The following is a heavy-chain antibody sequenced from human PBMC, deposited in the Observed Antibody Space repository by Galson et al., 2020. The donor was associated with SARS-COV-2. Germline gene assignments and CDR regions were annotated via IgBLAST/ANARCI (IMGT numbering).Heavy chain of an antibody. CDR3: ARGAYYDLLTGYNYYYYGLDV. CDR2: IFSSSSSI. V-gene: IGHV3-48*02. D-gene: IGHD3-9*01. J-gene: IGHJ6*02. Sequence: GESLKISCAASGFTFSGYSMNWVRQAPGKGLEWVSYIFSSSSSIFYADSVKGRFTISRDNAKNSLYLQMDSLRDEDTAVYYCARGAYYDLLTGYNYYYYGLDVWGQGTTVTVSS. CDR1: GFTFSGYS.